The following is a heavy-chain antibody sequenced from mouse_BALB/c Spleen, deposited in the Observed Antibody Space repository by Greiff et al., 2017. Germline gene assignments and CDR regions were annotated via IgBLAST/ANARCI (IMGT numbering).Heavy chain of an antibody. CDR2: ISDGGSYT. CDR1: GFTFSDYY. Sequence: EVQLVESGGGLVKPGGSLKLSCAASGFTFSDYYMYWVRQTPEKRLEWVATISDGGSYTYYPDSVKGRFTISRDNAKNNLYLQMSSLKSEDTAMYYCARSLPGYYYAMDYWGQGTSVTVSS. J-gene: IGHJ4*01. V-gene: IGHV5-4*02. D-gene: IGHD2-1*01. CDR3: ARSLPGYYYAMDY.